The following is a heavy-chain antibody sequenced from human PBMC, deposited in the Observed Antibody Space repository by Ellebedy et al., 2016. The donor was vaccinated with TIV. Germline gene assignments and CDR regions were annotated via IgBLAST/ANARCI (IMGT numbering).Heavy chain of an antibody. J-gene: IGHJ5*02. CDR1: GYTLTTYG. D-gene: IGHD2-2*01. V-gene: IGHV1-18*04. CDR3: ARYCNSTTCSNWFDP. CDR2: INAYNGNT. Sequence: AASVKVSCKASGYTLTTYGISWVRQAPGQGLEWMGWINAYNGNTNYAQMLQGRVTMTTDTFTSTAYMELRSLRSDDTAVYYCARYCNSTTCSNWFDPWGQGTLVTVSS.